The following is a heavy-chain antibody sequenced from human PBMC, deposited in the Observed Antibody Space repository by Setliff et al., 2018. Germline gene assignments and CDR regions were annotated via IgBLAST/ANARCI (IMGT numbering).Heavy chain of an antibody. V-gene: IGHV5-51*01. CDR3: ARLDSDGELTTPNYYYYGMDV. J-gene: IGHJ6*02. Sequence: AGESLKISCKGSGYNFTTYWIGWVRQMPGKGLEWMGVIYPGDSDTRYSPSFQGQVTISADKSISTAYLQWSSLKASDTAMYYCARLDSDGELTTPNYYYYGMDVWGQGTTVTVSS. D-gene: IGHD1-26*01. CDR2: IYPGDSDT. CDR1: GYNFTTYW.